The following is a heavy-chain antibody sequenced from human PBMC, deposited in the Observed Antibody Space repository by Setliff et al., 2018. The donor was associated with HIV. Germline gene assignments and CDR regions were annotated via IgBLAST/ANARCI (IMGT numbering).Heavy chain of an antibody. CDR1: GLTFSGHQ. J-gene: IGHJ4*02. V-gene: IGHV3-7*01. D-gene: IGHD1-7*01. CDR3: AREGITGTTLHPY. Sequence: GGSLRLSCVASGLTFSGHQMSWVRQAPGKGLEWVANISPDGSATYYVDSVKGRFTISRDNAKNSLYLQMNTLRAEDTAVYYCAREGITGTTLHPYWGQGTLVTVS. CDR2: ISPDGSAT.